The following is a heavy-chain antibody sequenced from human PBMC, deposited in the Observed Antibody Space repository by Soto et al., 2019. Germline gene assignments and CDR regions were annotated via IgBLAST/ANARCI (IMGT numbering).Heavy chain of an antibody. CDR1: GGSISSGVDY. D-gene: IGHD2-15*01. Sequence: QVQLQESGPGLVKPSQTLSLTCTVSGGSISSGVDYWSWIRQHPGNGLEWIGYIYYSGSTYYNPSLKSRVTLSVDTSKTHFSLKLSSVTAADTAVYYCARATPYYYDGMDVGGQGTTVTVSS. CDR2: IYYSGST. J-gene: IGHJ6*02. CDR3: ARATPYYYDGMDV. V-gene: IGHV4-31*03.